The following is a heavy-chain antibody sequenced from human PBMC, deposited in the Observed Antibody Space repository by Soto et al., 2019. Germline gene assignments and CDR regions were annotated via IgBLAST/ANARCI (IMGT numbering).Heavy chain of an antibody. Sequence: EVQLLESGGGLVQPGGALRLSCAASGCTFSSYAMSWVRQAPGKGLEWVSAMSGSGGSTYYADSVKGRFTISRDNYNNTLYLQMNSVTAEDTAVYYCAKGKYQLLSPDPFDLWGQGTMVTVSS. CDR1: GCTFSSYA. D-gene: IGHD2-2*01. J-gene: IGHJ3*01. V-gene: IGHV3-23*01. CDR3: AKGKYQLLSPDPFDL. CDR2: MSGSGGST.